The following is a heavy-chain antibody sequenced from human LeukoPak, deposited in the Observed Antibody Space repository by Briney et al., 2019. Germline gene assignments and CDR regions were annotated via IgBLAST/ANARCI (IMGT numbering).Heavy chain of an antibody. D-gene: IGHD6-13*01. CDR1: GYTFTGYY. J-gene: IGHJ6*03. CDR3: ARDSSSLWSYYYYMDV. Sequence: ASVKVSCKASGYTFTGYYMHWVRQASGQGLEWMGWINPNSGGTNYAQKFQGRVTMTRDTSISTAYMELSRLRSDDTAVYYCARDSSSLWSYYYYMDVWGKGTTVTVSS. CDR2: INPNSGGT. V-gene: IGHV1-2*02.